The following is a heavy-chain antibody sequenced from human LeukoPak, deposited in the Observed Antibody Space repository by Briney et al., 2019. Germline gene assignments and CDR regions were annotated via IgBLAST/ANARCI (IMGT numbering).Heavy chain of an antibody. Sequence: GGSLRLSCAASGFTFSSYGMHWVRQAPGKGLEWVAVISYDGSNKYYADSVKGRFTISRDNSKNTLYLQMNSLRAEDTAVYYCAKGPSRSGYDPLDYWGQGTLVTVSS. CDR1: GFTFSSYG. CDR3: AKGPSRSGYDPLDY. V-gene: IGHV3-30*18. J-gene: IGHJ4*02. D-gene: IGHD5-12*01. CDR2: ISYDGSNK.